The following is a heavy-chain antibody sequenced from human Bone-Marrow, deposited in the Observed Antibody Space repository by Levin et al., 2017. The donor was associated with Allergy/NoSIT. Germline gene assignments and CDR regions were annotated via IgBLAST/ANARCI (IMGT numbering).Heavy chain of an antibody. CDR1: GGSISSSSYY. V-gene: IGHV4-39*02. Sequence: SQTLSLTCTVSGGSISSSSYYWGWIRQPPGKGLEWIGSIYYSGSTYYNPSLKSRVTISVDTSKNQFSLKLSSVTAADTAVYYCARDSRYSSGWYESAFDIWGQGTMVTVSS. J-gene: IGHJ3*02. CDR3: ARDSRYSSGWYESAFDI. D-gene: IGHD6-19*01. CDR2: IYYSGST.